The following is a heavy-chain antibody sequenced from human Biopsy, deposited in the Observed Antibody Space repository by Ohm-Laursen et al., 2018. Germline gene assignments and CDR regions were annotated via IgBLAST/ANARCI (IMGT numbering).Heavy chain of an antibody. Sequence: GTLSLTWSVYGESFNGYYWSWIRQTPGKGLEWIGEINHSGRTTYNPSLKSRVTISFDTSTNQFSLKVSSVTAADTALYFCARHPTGFWFDPWGHGTLVTVSS. CDR2: INHSGRT. CDR1: GESFNGYY. J-gene: IGHJ5*02. CDR3: ARHPTGFWFDP. V-gene: IGHV4-34*01.